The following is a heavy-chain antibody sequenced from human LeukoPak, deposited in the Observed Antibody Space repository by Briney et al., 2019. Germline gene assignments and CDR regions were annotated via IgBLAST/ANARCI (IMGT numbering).Heavy chain of an antibody. J-gene: IGHJ4*02. D-gene: IGHD3-9*01. Sequence: PGGSLRLSCAASRFTFSNFWMTWVRQAPGKGLEWVANIKQDGSEKHYVDSVKGRFTISRDNAKSSLYLQMNSLRAEDTAVYYCARDRSPRLTGYLLLHNVWGQGTLVTVSS. CDR3: ARDRSPRLTGYLLLHNV. V-gene: IGHV3-7*01. CDR2: IKQDGSEK. CDR1: RFTFSNFW.